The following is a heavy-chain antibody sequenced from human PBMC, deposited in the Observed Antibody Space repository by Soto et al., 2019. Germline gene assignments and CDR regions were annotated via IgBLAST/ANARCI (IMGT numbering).Heavy chain of an antibody. CDR3: ARGYSYGSYWYFDL. Sequence: ASVKVSCKASGFTFSSFGITCVRQAPGQGLEWMGWITASNGNTNYAQNLQGRVTMTTDTSTSTAYMEVWRLRSDDTAVYYCARGYSYGSYWYFDLWGRGTLVTVSS. CDR2: ITASNGNT. J-gene: IGHJ2*01. V-gene: IGHV1-18*04. D-gene: IGHD5-18*01. CDR1: GFTFSSFG.